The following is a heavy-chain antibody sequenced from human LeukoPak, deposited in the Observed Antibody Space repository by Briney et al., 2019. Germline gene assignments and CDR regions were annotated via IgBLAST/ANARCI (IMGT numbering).Heavy chain of an antibody. J-gene: IGHJ4*02. CDR1: GFTFSSYG. V-gene: IGHV3-33*06. CDR3: AKDYADTAMVVPPDY. CDR2: IWYDGSNK. D-gene: IGHD5-18*01. Sequence: GRSLRLSCAASGFTFSSYGMHWVRQAPGKGLEWVAVIWYDGSNKYYADSVKGRFTISRDNSKNTLYLLMNSLRAEDTAVYYCAKDYADTAMVVPPDYWGQGTLVTVSS.